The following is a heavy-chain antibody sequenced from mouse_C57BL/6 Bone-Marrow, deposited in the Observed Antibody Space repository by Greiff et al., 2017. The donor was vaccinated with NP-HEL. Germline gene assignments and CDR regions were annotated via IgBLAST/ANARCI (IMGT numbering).Heavy chain of an antibody. V-gene: IGHV5-6*01. D-gene: IGHD2-1*01. CDR1: GFTFSSYG. CDR2: ISSGGSYT. CDR3: ARHEGNGNYRAMDY. J-gene: IGHJ4*01. Sequence: EVMLVESGGDLVKPGGSLKLSCAASGFTFSSYGMSWVRQTPDKRLEWVATISSGGSYTYYPDSVKGRFTISRDNAKNTLYLQMSSLKSEDTAMYYCARHEGNGNYRAMDYWGQGTSVTVSS.